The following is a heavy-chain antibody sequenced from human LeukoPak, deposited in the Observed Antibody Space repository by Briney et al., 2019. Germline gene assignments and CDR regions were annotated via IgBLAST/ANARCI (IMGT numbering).Heavy chain of an antibody. V-gene: IGHV3-21*01. CDR2: ISSSSSYI. D-gene: IGHD4-17*01. CDR1: GVTFSSYS. CDR3: ARDPSYGDYVLDY. J-gene: IGHJ4*02. Sequence: GGSLRLSCAASGVTFSSYSMNWGRQAPGKGLEWVSSISSSSSYIYYADSVKGRFTISRDNAKNSLYLQMNSLRAEDTAVYYCARDPSYGDYVLDYWGQGTLVTVSS.